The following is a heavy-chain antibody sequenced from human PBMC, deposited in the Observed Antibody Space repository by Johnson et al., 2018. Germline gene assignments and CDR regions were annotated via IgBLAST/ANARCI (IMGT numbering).Heavy chain of an antibody. D-gene: IGHD3-9*01. CDR3: ARDRYLVTTGYYHYYYYYGMDV. CDR1: GFTFSSYC. J-gene: IGHJ6*02. CDR2: IKEDGSDK. V-gene: IGHV3-7*01. Sequence: VQLVESGGGLVQPGGSLRLSCAASGFTFSSYCMSWVRQAPGKGLEWVANIKEDGSDKNYVDSVRGRFTISRDNAKNSLYLQMNSLRAEDTAVYYCARDRYLVTTGYYHYYYYYGMDVWGQGTTVTVSS.